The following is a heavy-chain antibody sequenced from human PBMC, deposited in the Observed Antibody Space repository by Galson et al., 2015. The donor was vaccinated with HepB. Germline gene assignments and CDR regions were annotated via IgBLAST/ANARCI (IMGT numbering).Heavy chain of an antibody. D-gene: IGHD3-10*01. CDR3: ARALRSPLVRGIIPPLDL. Sequence: SVKVSCKASGYTFANYGFSWVRQAPGQGLEWMGWISVNNGNTHYAQKVRARVAMTTDISTSTAYMALGTLRPDDTAVYDCARALRSPLVRGIIPPLDLWGHGTLVAVST. CDR2: ISVNNGNT. CDR1: GYTFANYG. J-gene: IGHJ1*01. V-gene: IGHV1-18*04.